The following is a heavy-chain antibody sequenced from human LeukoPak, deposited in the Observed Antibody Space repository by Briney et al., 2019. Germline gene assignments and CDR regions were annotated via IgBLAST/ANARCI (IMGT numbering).Heavy chain of an antibody. V-gene: IGHV1-46*01. D-gene: IGHD5/OR15-5a*01. J-gene: IGHJ4*02. CDR2: INPSGGST. Sequence: GASVKVSCKASGYTLTSYYMHWVRQAPGQGLEWMGIINPSGGSTSYAQKFQGRVTMTRDTSTSTVYMELSRLRSEDTAVYYCARGRSTYYYDYWGQGTLVTVSS. CDR3: ARGRSTYYYDY. CDR1: GYTLTSYY.